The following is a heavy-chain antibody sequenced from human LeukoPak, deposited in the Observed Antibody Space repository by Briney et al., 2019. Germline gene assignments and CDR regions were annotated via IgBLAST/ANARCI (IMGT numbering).Heavy chain of an antibody. CDR1: GFTFSSYE. J-gene: IGHJ5*02. V-gene: IGHV3-48*03. CDR3: ARINWLDP. CDR2: ISTSGTTI. Sequence: QPGGSLRLSCAASGFTFSSYEMNWVRQAPGKGLEWVSYISTSGTTIYYADSVKGRFTISRDNAKKSLYLQMNSLRAEDTAVYYCARINWLDPWGQGTLVTVSS.